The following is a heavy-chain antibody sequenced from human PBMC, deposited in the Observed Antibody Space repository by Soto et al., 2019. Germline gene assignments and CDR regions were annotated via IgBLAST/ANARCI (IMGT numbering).Heavy chain of an antibody. D-gene: IGHD6-19*01. CDR1: GFTFSSYA. CDR3: AKGPIAVAGTHFDY. J-gene: IGHJ4*02. Sequence: GGCLRLSCAAAGFTFSSYAMSWVRQAPGKGLEWVSAISGSGGSTYYADSVKGRFTISRDNSKNTLYLQMNSLRAEDTAVYYCAKGPIAVAGTHFDYWGQGTLVTVSS. V-gene: IGHV3-23*01. CDR2: ISGSGGST.